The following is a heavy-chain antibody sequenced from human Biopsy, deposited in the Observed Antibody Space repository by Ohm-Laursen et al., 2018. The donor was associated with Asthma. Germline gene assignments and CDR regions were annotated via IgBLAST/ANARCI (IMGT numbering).Heavy chain of an antibody. V-gene: IGHV3-23*01. CDR3: AKDERSYYGSDSKYMQPVPLGD. CDR1: GFTVSNFA. Sequence: SLRLSCSASGFTVSNFAMNWVRQDPGQGLEWVSVISSGSGSTYYADSVKGRFTISRDKSENTLYLQMNSLTAEDTAVYHCAKDERSYYGSDSKYMQPVPLGDWGQGTLVIVSA. D-gene: IGHD2-21*01. J-gene: IGHJ4*02. CDR2: ISSGSGST.